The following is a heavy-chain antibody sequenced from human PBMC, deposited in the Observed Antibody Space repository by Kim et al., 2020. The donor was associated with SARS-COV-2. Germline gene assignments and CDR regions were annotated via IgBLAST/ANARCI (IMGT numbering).Heavy chain of an antibody. V-gene: IGHV3-30*18. Sequence: GGSLRLSCAASGFTFSSYGMHWVRQAPGKGLEWVAVISYDGSNKYYADSVKGRFTISRDNSKNTLYLQMNSLRAEDTAVYYCAKSRYCSGGSCPYSYYYYYGMDVWGQGTTVTVSS. J-gene: IGHJ6*02. CDR2: ISYDGSNK. CDR1: GFTFSSYG. D-gene: IGHD2-15*01. CDR3: AKSRYCSGGSCPYSYYYYYGMDV.